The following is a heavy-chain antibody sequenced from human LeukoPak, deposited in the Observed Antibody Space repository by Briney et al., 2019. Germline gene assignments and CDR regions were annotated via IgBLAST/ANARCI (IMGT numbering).Heavy chain of an antibody. V-gene: IGHV4-59*01. CDR2: IYYSGST. J-gene: IGHJ4*02. Sequence: SETLSLTCTVSGDSISSSYWSWIRQPPGKGLEWIGYIYYSGSTNYNPSLKSRVTISVDTSKNQFSLKLTSVTAADTAVYYCARANWNYVEYWGQGTLVTVSS. D-gene: IGHD1-20*01. CDR1: GDSISSSY. CDR3: ARANWNYVEY.